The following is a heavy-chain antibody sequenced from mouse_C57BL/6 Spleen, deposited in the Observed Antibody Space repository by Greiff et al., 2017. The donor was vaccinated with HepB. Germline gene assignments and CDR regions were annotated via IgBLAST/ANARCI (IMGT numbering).Heavy chain of an antibody. J-gene: IGHJ2*01. Sequence: QVQLQQSGAELMKPGASVKLSCKATGYTFPGYWIEWVKQRPGHGLEWIGEILPGSGSTNYNEKFKGKATLTAETSSNTDYMQLSSLTTEDSAIYYCARGGMVATLDYWGQGTTLTVSS. CDR3: ARGGMVATLDY. CDR1: GYTFPGYW. V-gene: IGHV1-9*01. CDR2: ILPGSGST. D-gene: IGHD1-1*02.